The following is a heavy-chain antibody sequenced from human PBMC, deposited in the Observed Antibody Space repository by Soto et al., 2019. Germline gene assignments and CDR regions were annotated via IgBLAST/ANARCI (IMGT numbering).Heavy chain of an antibody. D-gene: IGHD1-26*01. V-gene: IGHV3-23*01. CDR1: GFTFSSYA. CDR2: ISVSSGGT. Sequence: GGSLRLSCAASGFTFSSYAMIWVRQAPGKGLEWVSAISVSSGGTYYADSVKGRFTISRDNAKNTLYLQMNSLRAEDTAVYYCAKESSVSYNYWGQGTLVTVPQ. CDR3: AKESSVSYNY. J-gene: IGHJ4*02.